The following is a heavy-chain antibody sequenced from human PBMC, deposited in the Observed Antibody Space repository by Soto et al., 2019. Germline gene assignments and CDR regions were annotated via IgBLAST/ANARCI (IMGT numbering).Heavy chain of an antibody. CDR1: GGSVSSGSYY. CDR3: ARDRRPVADYKARAPLSYYYYGLDV. J-gene: IGHJ6*02. V-gene: IGHV4-61*01. D-gene: IGHD6-19*01. Sequence: SLTCTVSGGSVSSGSYYWSWIRQPPGKGLEWIGYIYYSGSTNYNPSLKSRVTISVDTSKNQFSLKLSSVTAADTAVYYCARDRRPVADYKARAPLSYYYYGLDVWGQGTTLTVFS. CDR2: IYYSGST.